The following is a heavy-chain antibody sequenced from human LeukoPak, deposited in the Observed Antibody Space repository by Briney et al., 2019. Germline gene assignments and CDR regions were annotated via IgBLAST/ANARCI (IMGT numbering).Heavy chain of an antibody. CDR3: ASSATPIFVVPAAIQYYYYYMDV. Sequence: SVKVSCKASGGTFSSYAISWVRQAPGQGLVWMGGIIPIFGTANYAQKFQGRVTITTDGSTSTAYMELSSLRSEDTAVYYCASSATPIFVVPAAIQYYYYYMDVWGKGTTVTVSS. J-gene: IGHJ6*03. D-gene: IGHD2-2*02. CDR2: IIPIFGTA. V-gene: IGHV1-69*05. CDR1: GGTFSSYA.